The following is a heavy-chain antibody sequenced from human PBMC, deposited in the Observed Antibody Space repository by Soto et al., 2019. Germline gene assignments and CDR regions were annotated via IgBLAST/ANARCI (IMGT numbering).Heavy chain of an antibody. V-gene: IGHV3-9*01. CDR2: ISWDSSTI. Sequence: EVQLVEYGGGLVQPGRSLRLSCAASGFTFDNCGMHWVSQAPGKGLEWVAGISWDSSTIGYADSVKGRFIISRDDAKNSLYLQMDSLRVEDTALYYCVQGRYPTMATPLDHWGQGTQVIVSS. J-gene: IGHJ4*02. D-gene: IGHD2-15*01. CDR3: VQGRYPTMATPLDH. CDR1: GFTFDNCG.